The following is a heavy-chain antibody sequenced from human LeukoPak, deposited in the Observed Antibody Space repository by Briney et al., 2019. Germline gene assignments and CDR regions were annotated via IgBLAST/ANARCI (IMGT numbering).Heavy chain of an antibody. CDR3: AKDRCSNGIGCYYYYMDV. D-gene: IGHD2-8*01. J-gene: IGHJ6*03. CDR2: IQYDGSNE. Sequence: GGSLRLSCAASGFTFSSYGMHWVRQAPGKGLEWVAYIQYDGSNEQYAHSVKGRFRISRDSSKNILYLQMHSLRAEDTAVYYCAKDRCSNGIGCYYYYMDVWGKGTTVTISS. V-gene: IGHV3-30*02. CDR1: GFTFSSYG.